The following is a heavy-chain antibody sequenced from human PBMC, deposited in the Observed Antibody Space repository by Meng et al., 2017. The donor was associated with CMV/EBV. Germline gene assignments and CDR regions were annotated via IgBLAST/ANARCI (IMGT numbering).Heavy chain of an antibody. J-gene: IGHJ4*02. CDR2: IYYSGST. V-gene: IGHV4-59*01. CDR1: GGSISSYY. CDR3: ASNNVAAAAGTVFDY. D-gene: IGHD6-13*01. Sequence: SETLSLTCTVSGGSISSYYWSWIRQPPGKGLEWIGYIYYSGSTNYNPSLKSRVTITVDTSKHQFSMKLSSLTAADTAVYYCASNNVAAAAGTVFDYWGQGTLVTVSS.